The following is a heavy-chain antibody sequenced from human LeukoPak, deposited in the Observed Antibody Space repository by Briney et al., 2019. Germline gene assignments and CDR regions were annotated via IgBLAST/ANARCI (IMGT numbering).Heavy chain of an antibody. CDR3: ARDYGSGNSQIFDY. V-gene: IGHV4-59*01. J-gene: IGHJ4*02. Sequence: SETLSLTCTVSGGSISSYYWSWIRQPPGKGLEWIGYIYYSRSTNYNPSLKSRVTISVDTSKNQFSLKLKSVTAADTAMYYCARDYGSGNSQIFDYWGQGTLVTVSS. D-gene: IGHD3-10*01. CDR1: GGSISSYY. CDR2: IYYSRST.